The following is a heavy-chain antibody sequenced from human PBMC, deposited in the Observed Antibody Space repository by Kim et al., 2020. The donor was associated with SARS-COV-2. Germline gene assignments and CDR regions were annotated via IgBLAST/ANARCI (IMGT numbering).Heavy chain of an antibody. Sequence: SETLSLTCTVSGGSISSGGYYWSWIRQHPGKGLEWIGYIYYSGSTYYNPSLKSRVTISVDTSKNQFSLKLSSVTAADTAVYYCARDRFHCTNGVCYNFYFDYWGQGTLVTVSS. D-gene: IGHD2-8*01. CDR3: ARDRFHCTNGVCYNFYFDY. V-gene: IGHV4-31*03. CDR1: GGSISSGGYY. CDR2: IYYSGST. J-gene: IGHJ4*02.